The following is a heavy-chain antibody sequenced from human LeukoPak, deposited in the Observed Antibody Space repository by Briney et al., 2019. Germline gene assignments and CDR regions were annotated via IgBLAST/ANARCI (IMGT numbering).Heavy chain of an antibody. V-gene: IGHV3-23*01. CDR1: GFTSSSYA. CDR2: LSGSGGSI. J-gene: IGHJ4*02. Sequence: VQPGGSLTLSCPASGFTSSSYAMSWVRQATGKGLEWVSALSGSGGSIYYADSVKERFTNSRDNPKNTLYLQMNSLRAEDTGVYYCAKDRGIYIDYWGQGTLVSVSS. CDR3: AKDRGIYIDY. D-gene: IGHD1-26*01.